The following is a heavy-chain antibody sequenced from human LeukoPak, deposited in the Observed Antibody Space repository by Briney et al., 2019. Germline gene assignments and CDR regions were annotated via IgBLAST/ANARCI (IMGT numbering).Heavy chain of an antibody. CDR1: GGSFSGYY. CDR3: ARGIRDY. V-gene: IGHV4-34*01. J-gene: IGHJ4*02. CDR2: INHSGST. Sequence: SETPPLTCAVYGGSFSGYYWSWIRQPPGKGLEWIGEINHSGSTNYNPSLKSRVTISVDTSKNQFSLKLSSVTAADTAVYYCARGIRDYWGQGTLVTVSS.